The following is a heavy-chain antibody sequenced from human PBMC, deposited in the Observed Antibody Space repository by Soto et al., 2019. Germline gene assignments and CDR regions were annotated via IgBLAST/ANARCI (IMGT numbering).Heavy chain of an antibody. CDR1: GGSISSSSYY. J-gene: IGHJ5*02. CDR2: IYYSGST. D-gene: IGHD4-17*01. V-gene: IGHV4-39*01. CDR3: ARMGDGDYLNYKKNWFDP. Sequence: SETLSLTCTVSGGSISSSSYYWGWIRQPPGKGLEWIGSIYYSGSTYYNPSLKSRVTISVDTSKNQFSLKLSSVTAADTAVYYCARMGDGDYLNYKKNWFDPWGQGTLVTVSS.